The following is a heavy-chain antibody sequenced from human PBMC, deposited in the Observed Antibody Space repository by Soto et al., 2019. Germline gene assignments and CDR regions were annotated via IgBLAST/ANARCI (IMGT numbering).Heavy chain of an antibody. V-gene: IGHV3-30-3*01. Sequence: GGSLRLSCAASGFTFSSYAMHWVRQAPGKGLEWVAVISYDGSNKYYADSVKGRFTISRDNSKNTLYLQMNSLRAEDTAVYYCARGLVVAATPEWFDPWGQGTLVTVSS. J-gene: IGHJ5*02. CDR1: GFTFSSYA. CDR2: ISYDGSNK. CDR3: ARGLVVAATPEWFDP. D-gene: IGHD2-15*01.